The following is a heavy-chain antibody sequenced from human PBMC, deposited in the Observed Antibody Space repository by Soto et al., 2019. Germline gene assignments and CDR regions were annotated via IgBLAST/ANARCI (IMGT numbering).Heavy chain of an antibody. CDR3: ARDPSSGWSTYYYYGMDV. D-gene: IGHD6-19*01. CDR1: GFTFSSYA. J-gene: IGHJ6*02. Sequence: QVQLVESGGGVVQPGRSLRLSCAASGFTFSSYAMHWVRQAPGKGLEWVAVISYDGSNKYYADFVKGRFTISRDNSKNTLYLQMNSLRAEDTAVYYCARDPSSGWSTYYYYGMDVWGQGTTVTVSS. V-gene: IGHV3-30-3*01. CDR2: ISYDGSNK.